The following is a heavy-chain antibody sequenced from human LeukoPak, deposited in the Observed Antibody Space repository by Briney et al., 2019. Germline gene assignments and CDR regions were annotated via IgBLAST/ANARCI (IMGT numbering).Heavy chain of an antibody. CDR1: GYTFTSYG. CDR3: ARKIGEYSGSYDNWFDP. D-gene: IGHD1-26*01. J-gene: IGHJ5*02. V-gene: IGHV1-18*01. CDR2: ISAYNGNT. Sequence: ASVKVSCKASGYTFTSYGISWVRQAPGQGLEWMGWISAYNGNTNYAQKLQGRVTMTTDTSTSTAYMELRSLGSDDTAVYYCARKIGEYSGSYDNWFDPWGQGTLVTVSS.